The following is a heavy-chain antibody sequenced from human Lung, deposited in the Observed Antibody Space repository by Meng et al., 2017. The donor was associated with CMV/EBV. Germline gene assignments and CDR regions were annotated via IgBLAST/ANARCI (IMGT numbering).Heavy chain of an antibody. V-gene: IGHV1-8*01. CDR1: GNTFTSYD. J-gene: IGHJ5*02. CDR2: MNPNSGNT. Sequence: AEWKKPGAAGEGSCKASGNTFTSYDSNWVRQATGQGLEWMGWMNPNSGNTGYAQKIQGRVTMTRNTSISTAYMELSSLRSEDTAVYYCARGYCSGGSCPVFDPWGQGTLVTASS. CDR3: ARGYCSGGSCPVFDP. D-gene: IGHD2-15*01.